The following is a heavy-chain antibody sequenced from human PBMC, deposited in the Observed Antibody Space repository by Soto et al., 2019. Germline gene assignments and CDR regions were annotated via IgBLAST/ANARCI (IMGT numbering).Heavy chain of an antibody. J-gene: IGHJ3*02. V-gene: IGHV2-5*01. Sequence: SGPTLVNPTQTLTLTCTFSGFSLSTSGVGVGWIRQPPGKALEWLALIYWNDDKRYSPSLKSRLTITKDTSKNQVVLTMTNMDPVDTATYYCAHRYDCSGGSCYSEVYAFDIWGQGTMVTVSS. CDR2: IYWNDDK. CDR1: GFSLSTSGVG. D-gene: IGHD2-15*01. CDR3: AHRYDCSGGSCYSEVYAFDI.